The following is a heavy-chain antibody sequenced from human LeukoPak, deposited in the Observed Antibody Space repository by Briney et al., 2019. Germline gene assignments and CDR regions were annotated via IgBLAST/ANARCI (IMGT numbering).Heavy chain of an antibody. Sequence: ASVKVSCKTSGYTFTSHYMHWVRQAPGQGLEWMGVINPSDHFTRYAQKFQGRVTMTRDLSTSTAYMELSSLRSEDTAVYYCAREDDSSGIPYAFDIWGQGTMVTVSS. CDR2: INPSDHFT. V-gene: IGHV1-46*01. CDR3: AREDDSSGIPYAFDI. D-gene: IGHD3-22*01. CDR1: GYTFTSHY. J-gene: IGHJ3*02.